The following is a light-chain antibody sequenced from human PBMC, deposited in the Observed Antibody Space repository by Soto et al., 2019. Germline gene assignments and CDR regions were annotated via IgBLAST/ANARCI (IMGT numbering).Light chain of an antibody. CDR1: QSVSSSY. J-gene: IGKJ3*01. V-gene: IGKV3-20*01. CDR2: GAS. Sequence: EIVLTQSPCTLSLSPGERATLSCRASQSVSSSYLAWYQQKPGQAPSLLIYGASSRATGIPDRFSGSGSGTDFTLTISSLEPEDFAVYYCQQYGSSPGFTFGPGTKVDIK. CDR3: QQYGSSPGFT.